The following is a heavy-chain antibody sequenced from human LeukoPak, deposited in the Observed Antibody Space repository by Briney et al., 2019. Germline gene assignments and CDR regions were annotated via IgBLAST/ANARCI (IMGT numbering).Heavy chain of an antibody. V-gene: IGHV3-7*01. CDR3: ARGSSSSSWPNFDY. CDR2: IKDDGSDK. CDR1: GFTFRNYW. Sequence: PGESLRLSCGASGFTFRNYWMNWVRQAPGKGLEWVANIKDDGSDKYYVDSVKGRFTISRDNAKNSLYLQMNSLRAEDTAVYYCARGSSSSSWPNFDYWGQGTLVTVSS. J-gene: IGHJ4*02. D-gene: IGHD6-13*01.